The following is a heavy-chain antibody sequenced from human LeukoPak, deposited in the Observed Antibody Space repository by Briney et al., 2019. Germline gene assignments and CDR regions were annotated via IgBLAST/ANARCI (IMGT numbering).Heavy chain of an antibody. CDR2: ISAYNGNT. V-gene: IGHV1-18*04. Sequence: EASVKVSXKASGYTFTSYYMHWVRQAPGQGLEWMGWISAYNGNTNYAQKLQGRVTMTTDTSTSTAYMELRSLRSDDTAVYYCARGGYSYGTQSDYWGQGTLVTVSS. D-gene: IGHD5-18*01. CDR1: GYTFTSYY. CDR3: ARGGYSYGTQSDY. J-gene: IGHJ4*02.